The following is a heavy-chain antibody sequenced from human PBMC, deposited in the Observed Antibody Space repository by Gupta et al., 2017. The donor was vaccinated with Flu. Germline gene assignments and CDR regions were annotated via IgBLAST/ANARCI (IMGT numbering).Heavy chain of an antibody. CDR2: IYYSGST. V-gene: IGHV4-59*01. J-gene: IGHJ4*02. CDR3: ARFGVGSYYDSSGYYYPDY. D-gene: IGHD3-22*01. Sequence: QVQLQESGPGLVKPSETLSLTCTVSGGSISSYYWSWIRQPPGKGLEWIGYIYYSGSTNYNPSLKRRVTISVDTSKNQSALKLSSVTAANTAVYYWARFGVGSYYDSSGYYYPDYWGQGTLVTVSS. CDR1: GGSISSYY.